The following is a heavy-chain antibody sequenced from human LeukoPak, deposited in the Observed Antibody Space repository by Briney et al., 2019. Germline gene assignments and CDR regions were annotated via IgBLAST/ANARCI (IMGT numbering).Heavy chain of an antibody. V-gene: IGHV1-2*02. J-gene: IGHJ4*02. CDR1: GYTFTDYY. D-gene: IGHD2-2*03. CDR2: INPNSGGT. Sequence: ASVKVSCRASGYTFTDYYMHWVRQAPGQGLEWMGWINPNSGGTNYAQKFQGRVTMTRDTSISTAYMDLSRLRPDDTAVYFCARDVGYCSSTSCYAYLKTLNYFDYWGQGTLVTVSS. CDR3: ARDVGYCSSTSCYAYLKTLNYFDY.